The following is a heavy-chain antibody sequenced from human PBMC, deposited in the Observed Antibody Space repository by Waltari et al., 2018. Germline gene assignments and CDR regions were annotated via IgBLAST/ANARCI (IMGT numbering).Heavy chain of an antibody. J-gene: IGHJ4*02. D-gene: IGHD6-13*01. CDR3: AKGQGRGAYSSSDY. V-gene: IGHV3-23*01. CDR1: GFTFRSYA. Sequence: EVQLLESGGGLVQPGGSLRLYCAASGFTFRSYAMSWVRQDPGKGLEWVSTISGSGGSTYYADSLKGRFTISRDNSKNTLYLQMNSLRAEDTAVYYCAKGQGRGAYSSSDYWGQGTLVTVSS. CDR2: ISGSGGST.